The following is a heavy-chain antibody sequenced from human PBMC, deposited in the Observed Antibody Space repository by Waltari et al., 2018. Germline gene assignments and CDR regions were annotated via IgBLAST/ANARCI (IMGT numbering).Heavy chain of an antibody. CDR2: IRSKPNNYAT. Sequence: EVQVVESGGGLVQPGGSLKLSCATSGFPFSGSPIHWVRQTSGKGLEWIGRIRSKPNNYATRYTASVEGRFTISRDDSENTAYLQMSSLMTEDTAVYYCTGGAVTGTDFWGQGTLVTVSS. J-gene: IGHJ4*02. D-gene: IGHD6-13*01. CDR3: TGGAVTGTDF. V-gene: IGHV3-73*01. CDR1: GFPFSGSP.